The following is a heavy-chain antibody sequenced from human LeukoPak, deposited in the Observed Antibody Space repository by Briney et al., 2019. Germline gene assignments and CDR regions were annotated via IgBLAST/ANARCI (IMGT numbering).Heavy chain of an antibody. CDR3: ARGPADIVAVVAATPPPYFYYGMDV. D-gene: IGHD2-15*01. CDR1: GGSFRGYY. J-gene: IGHJ6*02. CDR2: INHSGST. V-gene: IGHV4-34*01. Sequence: KPSETLSLTCAVYGGSFRGYYWSWIRQPPGKGLEWIWEINHSGSTNYNPSLKSRVTISVDTSKNQFSLKLSSVTAADTAVYYCARGPADIVAVVAATPPPYFYYGMDVWGQGTTVTVSS.